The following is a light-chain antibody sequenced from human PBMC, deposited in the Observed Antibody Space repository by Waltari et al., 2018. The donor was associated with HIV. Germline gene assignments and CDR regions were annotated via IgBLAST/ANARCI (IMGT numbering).Light chain of an antibody. CDR1: QSVLYSSNNKNY. CDR3: QQYYSRPPT. V-gene: IGKV4-1*01. Sequence: DIVMTQSPESLAVSLGERATINCKSSQSVLYSSNNKNYLSWYQQKPGQGPKLLIYWTSTWESGVPDRFSGSGSGTDFTLTISDLQAEDVAVYYCQQYYSRPPTFGGGTKVEIK. J-gene: IGKJ4*01. CDR2: WTS.